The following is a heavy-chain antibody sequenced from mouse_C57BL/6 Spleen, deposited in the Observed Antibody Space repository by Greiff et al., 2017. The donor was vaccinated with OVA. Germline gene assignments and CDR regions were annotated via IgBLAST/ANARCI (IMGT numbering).Heavy chain of an antibody. V-gene: IGHV1-59*01. CDR3: ARSRDTTVVAYWYFDV. CDR1: GYTFTSYW. Sequence: QVQLQQSGAELVRPGTSVKLSCKASGYTFTSYWMHWVKQRPGQGLEWIGVIDPSDSYTNYNQKFKGKATLTVDTSSSTAYMQLSSLTSEDSAVYYCARSRDTTVVAYWYFDVWGTGTTVTVSS. CDR2: IDPSDSYT. D-gene: IGHD1-1*01. J-gene: IGHJ1*03.